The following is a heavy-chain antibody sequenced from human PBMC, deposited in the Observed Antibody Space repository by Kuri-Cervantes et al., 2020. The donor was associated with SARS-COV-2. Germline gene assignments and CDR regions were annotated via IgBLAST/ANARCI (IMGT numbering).Heavy chain of an antibody. J-gene: IGHJ4*02. CDR3: ARWVGLEPTGFDY. CDR1: GGTFSSYA. CDR2: IIPIFGTA. V-gene: IGHV1-69*05. Sequence: SVKVSCKASGGTFSSYAISWVRPAPGQGLEWMGGIIPIFGTANYAQKFQGRVTITTDESTSTAYMELSSLRSEDTAVYYCARWVGLEPTGFDYWGQGTLVTVSS. D-gene: IGHD1-1*01.